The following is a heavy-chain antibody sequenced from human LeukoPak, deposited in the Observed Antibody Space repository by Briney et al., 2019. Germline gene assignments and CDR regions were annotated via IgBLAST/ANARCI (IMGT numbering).Heavy chain of an antibody. Sequence: SVKVSCKASGGTFSSYAISWVRQAPGQGLEWMGRIIPILGIANYAQKFQGRVTITADKSTSTAYMELSSLRSEDTAVYYCARMSGATPMGVNWGQGTLVTVSS. D-gene: IGHD5-18*01. CDR3: ARMSGATPMGVN. V-gene: IGHV1-69*04. CDR2: IIPILGIA. J-gene: IGHJ4*02. CDR1: GGTFSSYA.